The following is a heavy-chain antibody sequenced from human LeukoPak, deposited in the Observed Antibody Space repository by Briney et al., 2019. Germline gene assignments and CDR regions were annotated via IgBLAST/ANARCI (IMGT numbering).Heavy chain of an antibody. V-gene: IGHV7-4-1*02. D-gene: IGHD2-15*01. J-gene: IGHJ4*02. CDR3: ARSHQPYCSGGSCYLDYFDY. CDR1: GFTFTSYD. Sequence: ASVKVSCKASGFTFTSYDINWVRQAPGQGLEWMGWINTNTGNPTYAQGFTGRFVFSLDTSVSTAYLQISSLKAEDTAVYYCARSHQPYCSGGSCYLDYFDYWGQGTLVTVSS. CDR2: INTNTGNP.